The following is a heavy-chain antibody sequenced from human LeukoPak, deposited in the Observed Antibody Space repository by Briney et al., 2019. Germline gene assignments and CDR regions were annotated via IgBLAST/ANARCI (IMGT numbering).Heavy chain of an antibody. D-gene: IGHD1-7*01. CDR3: ATVGGGPNVGRNYFGA. J-gene: IGHJ5*02. Sequence: GSLRLSCRGSGFTFNTYAMSWFRQIPGKGLEWVSAISGDGVITYYTDSVKGRFIISRDNSRDTLHLKMSSLGVDDTAVYHCATVGGGPNVGRNYFGAWGQGILVTVSS. CDR1: GFTFNTYA. V-gene: IGHV3-23*01. CDR2: ISGDGVIT.